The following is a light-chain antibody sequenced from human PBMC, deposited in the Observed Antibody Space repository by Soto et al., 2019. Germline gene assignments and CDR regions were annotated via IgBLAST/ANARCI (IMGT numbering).Light chain of an antibody. CDR2: GAS. Sequence: EIVLTQSPGTLSLSPGERATLSCRASQSVSSSNLAWYQQKPGQAPRLLIYGASSRATGIPDRFSGSGSGTDFTLTLGGLEPEDFAMYYCQQYGSSPPATFGQGTNLEIK. CDR3: QQYGSSPPAT. CDR1: QSVSSSN. J-gene: IGKJ2*01. V-gene: IGKV3-20*01.